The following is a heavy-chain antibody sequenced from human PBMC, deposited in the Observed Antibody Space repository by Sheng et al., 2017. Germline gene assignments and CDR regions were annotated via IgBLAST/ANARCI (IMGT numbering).Heavy chain of an antibody. CDR3: ARVLGTPPRLDP. D-gene: IGHD3-16*01. Sequence: QVQLVQSGTEVKKPGASVKVSCEASGYTFTSHFLHWLRQAPGPGLEWMGVLNPSTGVTTYAPRFQGRLTMTRDTSTNTVYMELTSLRSEDTAVYYCARVLGTPPRLDPWGQGTLVTVSS. CDR1: GYTFTSHF. V-gene: IGHV1-46*01. J-gene: IGHJ5*02. CDR2: LNPSTGVT.